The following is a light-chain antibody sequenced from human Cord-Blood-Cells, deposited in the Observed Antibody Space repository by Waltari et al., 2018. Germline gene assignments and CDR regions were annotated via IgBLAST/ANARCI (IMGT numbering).Light chain of an antibody. J-gene: IGKJ2*01. CDR1: QSVLDNSNNKNY. Sequence: DIVMTQSRDSLAVSLDERDTINCKYSQSVLDNSNNKNYLAWYQQKPGQTPKLLIYWASTRESAVPDRFRGSGSGTDCTLTISSLQAEDEAVYYGQPYYSTPYTFGPGTKLEIK. CDR3: QPYYSTPYT. V-gene: IGKV4-1*01. CDR2: WAS.